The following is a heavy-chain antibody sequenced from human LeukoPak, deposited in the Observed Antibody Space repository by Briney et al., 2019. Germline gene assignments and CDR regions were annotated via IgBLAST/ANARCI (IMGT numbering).Heavy chain of an antibody. D-gene: IGHD3-22*01. V-gene: IGHV1-69*13. CDR2: IIPIFGTA. Sequence: SVNVSCKASGGTFSSYAISWVRQAPGQGLEWMGGIIPIFGTANYAQKFQGRVTITADESTSTAYMELSSLRSEDTAVYYCASDKRDSSGYSYFDYWGQGTLVTVSS. CDR1: GGTFSSYA. CDR3: ASDKRDSSGYSYFDY. J-gene: IGHJ4*02.